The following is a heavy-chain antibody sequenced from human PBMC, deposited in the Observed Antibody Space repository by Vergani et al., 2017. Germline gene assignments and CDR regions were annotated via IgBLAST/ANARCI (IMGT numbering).Heavy chain of an antibody. V-gene: IGHV4-61*02. Sequence: QVQLQESGPGLVKPSETLSLTCTVSNDSVSRGTYYWTWIRQPAGKKLEWIVRMYTSGHTIYNPSLESRVTMSVDTSKNQFSLQLSSVTAADTAVYYCARASHCINCYSEGPNGPGYYYMDVWGKGTTVTVSS. CDR1: NDSVSRGTYY. J-gene: IGHJ6*03. D-gene: IGHD2-21*01. CDR2: MYTSGHT. CDR3: ARASHCINCYSEGPNGPGYYYMDV.